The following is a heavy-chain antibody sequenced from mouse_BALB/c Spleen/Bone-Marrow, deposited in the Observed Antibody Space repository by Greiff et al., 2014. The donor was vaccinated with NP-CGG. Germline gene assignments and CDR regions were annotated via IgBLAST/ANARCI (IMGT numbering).Heavy chain of an antibody. CDR3: ARNFYGSSYFDY. V-gene: IGHV1-67*01. CDR1: GYTFTAYA. Sequence: VQLQQSGPELVRPGVSVKLSCEGSGYTFTAYAMHWVKQSHAKSLEWIGLISTYSGNTHYNQNFKGKATMTVDKSSSTAYMELARLTSEDSAIYYGARNFYGSSYFDYWGQGTTLTVSS. D-gene: IGHD1-1*01. CDR2: ISTYSGNT. J-gene: IGHJ2*01.